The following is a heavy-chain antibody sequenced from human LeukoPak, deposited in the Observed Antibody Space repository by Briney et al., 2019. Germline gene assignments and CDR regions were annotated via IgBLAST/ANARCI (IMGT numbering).Heavy chain of an antibody. CDR1: GFTFSSYG. J-gene: IGHJ6*02. V-gene: IGHV3-33*01. CDR2: IWYDGSNK. CDR3: ARDHRTWYYYYGMDV. D-gene: IGHD2-8*01. Sequence: GGSLRLSCAASGFTFSSYGMHWVRQAPGKGLEWVAVIWYDGSNKYYADSVKGRFTISRDNSKNTLYLQMNSLRAEDTAVYCCARDHRTWYYYYGMDVWGQGTTVTVSS.